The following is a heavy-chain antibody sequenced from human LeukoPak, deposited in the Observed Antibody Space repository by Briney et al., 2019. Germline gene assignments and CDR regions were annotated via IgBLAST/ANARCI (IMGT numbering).Heavy chain of an antibody. Sequence: SETLSLTCTASGGSVSSGSYYWSWIRQPPGKRLEWIGYIYYSGSTNYNPSLKSRVTISVDTSKNQFSLKLSSVTAADTAVYYCARDKTNWFDPWGQGTLVTVSS. CDR2: IYYSGST. CDR1: GGSVSSGSYY. J-gene: IGHJ5*02. CDR3: ARDKTNWFDP. V-gene: IGHV4-61*01.